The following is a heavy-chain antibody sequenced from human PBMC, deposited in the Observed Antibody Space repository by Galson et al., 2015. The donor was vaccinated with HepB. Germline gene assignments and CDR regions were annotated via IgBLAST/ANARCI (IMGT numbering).Heavy chain of an antibody. J-gene: IGHJ4*02. Sequence: SVKVSCKASGGTFSSYAISWVRQAPGQGLEWMGGIIPIFGTANYAQKFQGRVTITADESTSTAYMELSSLRSEDTAVYYCARDGIVGARLDPAGAFDYWGQGTLVTVSS. CDR3: ARDGIVGARLDPAGAFDY. V-gene: IGHV1-69*13. CDR1: GGTFSSYA. D-gene: IGHD1-26*01. CDR2: IIPIFGTA.